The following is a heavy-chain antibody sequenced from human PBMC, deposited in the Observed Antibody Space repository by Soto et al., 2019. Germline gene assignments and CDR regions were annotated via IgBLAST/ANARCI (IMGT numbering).Heavy chain of an antibody. V-gene: IGHV3-23*01. CDR1: GIGFSNYA. CDR2: SSTSGRST. D-gene: IGHD6-19*01. Sequence: GSLRLSCVVSGIGFSNYAMTWVRQAPGKGLEWVAISSTSGRSTYHADSVRGRFTISRDNSKNTLYLHMTNLRAEDTAVYYCAKDGNWLDVFLDLWGQGTPVTVSS. J-gene: IGHJ4*02. CDR3: AKDGNWLDVFLDL.